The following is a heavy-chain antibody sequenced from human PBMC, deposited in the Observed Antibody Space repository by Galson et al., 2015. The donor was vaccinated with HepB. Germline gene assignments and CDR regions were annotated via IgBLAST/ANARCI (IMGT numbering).Heavy chain of an antibody. CDR3: ARDRLRGWPYYYYGMDV. D-gene: IGHD6-19*01. Sequence: SLRLSCAASGFTFSSYGMHWVRQAPGKGLEWVAVIWYDGSNKYYAGSVKGRFTISRDNSKNTLYLQMNSLRAEDTAVYYCARDRLRGWPYYYYGMDVWGQGTTVTVSS. V-gene: IGHV3-33*01. J-gene: IGHJ6*02. CDR1: GFTFSSYG. CDR2: IWYDGSNK.